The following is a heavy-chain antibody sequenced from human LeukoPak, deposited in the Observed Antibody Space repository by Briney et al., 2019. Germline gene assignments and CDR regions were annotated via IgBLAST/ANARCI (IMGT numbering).Heavy chain of an antibody. CDR2: IRYDGSNK. CDR1: GFTFSSYG. V-gene: IGHV3-30*02. J-gene: IGHJ4*02. D-gene: IGHD2-2*01. CDR3: ANPVEYCSSTSCSTLFDY. Sequence: HPGGSLRLSCAASGFTFSSYGMHWVRQAPGKGLEWVAFIRYDGSNKYYADSVKGRFTISRDNSKNTLYLQMNSLRAEDTAVYYCANPVEYCSSTSCSTLFDYWGQGTLVTVSS.